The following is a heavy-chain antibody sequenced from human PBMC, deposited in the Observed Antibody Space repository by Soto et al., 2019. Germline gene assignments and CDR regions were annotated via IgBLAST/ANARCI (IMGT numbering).Heavy chain of an antibody. Sequence: EVQLVESGGGLVQPGGSLRLSCAASGFTFSSYWMHWVRQAPGKGLVWVSRINSDGSSTSYADSVKGRFTISRDNAKKTLYLQINSLRTEDTAEYYCARAIEPGIAAAAHYWGQGTLVTVSS. D-gene: IGHD6-13*01. V-gene: IGHV3-74*01. CDR1: GFTFSSYW. J-gene: IGHJ4*02. CDR3: ARAIEPGIAAAAHY. CDR2: INSDGSST.